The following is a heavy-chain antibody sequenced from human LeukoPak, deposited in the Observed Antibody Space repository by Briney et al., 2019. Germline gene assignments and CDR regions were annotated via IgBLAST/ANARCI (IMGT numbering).Heavy chain of an antibody. V-gene: IGHV3-30*02. J-gene: IGHJ6*03. CDR2: IRYDGSNK. Sequence: GGSLRLSCAASGFTFSSYGMHWVRQAPGKGLEWVAFIRYDGSNKYYADSVKGRFTISRDNSKNSLYLQMNSLRAEDTAVYYCARDRHYYGSGSYYHHYYYYYMDVWGKGTTVTVSS. D-gene: IGHD3-10*01. CDR3: ARDRHYYGSGSYYHHYYYYYMDV. CDR1: GFTFSSYG.